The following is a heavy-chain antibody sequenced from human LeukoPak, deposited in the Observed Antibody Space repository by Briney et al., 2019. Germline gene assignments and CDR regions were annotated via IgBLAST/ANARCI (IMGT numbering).Heavy chain of an antibody. CDR2: IRYDGSNK. V-gene: IGHV3-30*02. D-gene: IGHD5-24*01. J-gene: IGHJ4*02. CDR3: AKDRRRDGYNRPYFDY. Sequence: PGGSLRLSCAASGITFSSYGMHWVRQAPGKGLEWVAFIRYDGSNKNYADSVKGRFTISRDNSKNTLYLQMNSLRAEDTALYYCAKDRRRDGYNRPYFDYWGQGTLVTVSS. CDR1: GITFSSYG.